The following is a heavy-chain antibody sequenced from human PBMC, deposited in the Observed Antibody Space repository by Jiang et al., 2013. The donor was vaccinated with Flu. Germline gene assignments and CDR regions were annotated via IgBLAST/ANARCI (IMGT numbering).Heavy chain of an antibody. J-gene: IGHJ2*01. V-gene: IGHV6-1*01. CDR3: ARDPYGDYPLGWYFDL. CDR2: TYYRSKWYN. Sequence: GRTYYRSKWYNDYAVSVKSRITINPDTSKNQFSLQLNSVTPEDTAVYYCARDPYGDYPLGWYFDLWGRGTLVTVSS. D-gene: IGHD4-17*01.